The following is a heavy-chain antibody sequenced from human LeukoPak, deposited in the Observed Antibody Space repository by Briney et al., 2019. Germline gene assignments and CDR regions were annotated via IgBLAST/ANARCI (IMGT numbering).Heavy chain of an antibody. CDR3: AKEGTGAYSSSWYLDY. V-gene: IGHV3-23*01. CDR1: GFTFSSYA. CDR2: ISGSGGST. D-gene: IGHD6-13*01. J-gene: IGHJ4*02. Sequence: GGSLRLSCAASGFTFSSYAMSWVRQAPGKGLEWVSAISGSGGSTYYADSVKGRFTISRDNSKNTLYLQMNSLRAEATAVYYCAKEGTGAYSSSWYLDYWGQGTLVTVSS.